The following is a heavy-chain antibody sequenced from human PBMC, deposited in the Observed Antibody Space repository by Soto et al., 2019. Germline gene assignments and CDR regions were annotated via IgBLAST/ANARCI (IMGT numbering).Heavy chain of an antibody. V-gene: IGHV1-3*01. CDR3: ARSIVVVTALDY. D-gene: IGHD2-21*02. J-gene: IGHJ4*02. Sequence: GGSMKVSCKGSGYTLPSYSMHLVGQAPGQRLEWMGWINAGNGNTKYSQKFQGRVTITRDTSSSTAYMQLSSLRSEDTAVYYCARSIVVVTALDYWGQGTLVTVSS. CDR2: INAGNGNT. CDR1: GYTLPSYS.